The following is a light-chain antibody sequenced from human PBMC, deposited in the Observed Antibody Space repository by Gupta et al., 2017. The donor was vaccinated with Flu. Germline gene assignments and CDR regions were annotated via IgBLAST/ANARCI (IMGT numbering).Light chain of an antibody. CDR3: SSYTRSTTSIIAWV. CDR2: EVS. CDR1: SSDIGGYNR. Sequence: QSALTQPASVSGSLGQSITISCTGTSSDIGGYNRVSWYQQHPGKAPKLIIYEVSKRPSGLSDRFSGSRSGNTASLTISGLQADDEADYYCSSYTRSTTSIIAWVFGGGTRLTVL. V-gene: IGLV2-14*01. J-gene: IGLJ3*02.